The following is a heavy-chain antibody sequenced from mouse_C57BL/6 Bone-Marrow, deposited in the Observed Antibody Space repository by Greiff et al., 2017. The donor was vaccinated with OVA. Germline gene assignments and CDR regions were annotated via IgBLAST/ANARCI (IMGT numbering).Heavy chain of an antibody. J-gene: IGHJ3*01. CDR1: GFNFTDYY. CDR2: IDPENGDT. V-gene: IGHV14-4*01. CDR3: TTCYYGSSVFAY. Sequence: EVQRVESGAELVRPGASVKLSCTASGFNFTDYYMHWVKQRPEQGLEWIGWIDPENGDTEYASKFQGKATITADTSSNTASLQLSSLTSEDTAVYYCTTCYYGSSVFAYWGQGTLVTVSA. D-gene: IGHD1-1*01.